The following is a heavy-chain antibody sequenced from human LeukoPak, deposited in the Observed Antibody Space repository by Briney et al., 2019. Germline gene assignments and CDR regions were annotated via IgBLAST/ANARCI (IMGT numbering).Heavy chain of an antibody. CDR2: ISWNSGSI. CDR3: AKDRGSQMYYFDY. D-gene: IGHD5-24*01. V-gene: IGHV3-9*01. CDR1: GFTFDDYA. J-gene: IGHJ4*02. Sequence: GRSLRLSCAASGFTFDDYAKHWVRQAPGKGLEWVSGISWNSGSIGYADSVKGRFTISRDNAKNSLYLQMNSLRAEDTALYYCAKDRGSQMYYFDYWGQGTLVTVSS.